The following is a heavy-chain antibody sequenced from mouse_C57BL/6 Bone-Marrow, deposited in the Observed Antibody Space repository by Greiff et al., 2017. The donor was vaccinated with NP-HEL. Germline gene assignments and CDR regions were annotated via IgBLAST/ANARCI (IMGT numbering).Heavy chain of an antibody. CDR3: ARDSLRRLDY. D-gene: IGHD1-1*01. V-gene: IGHV5-4*01. Sequence: EVQLVESGGGLVKPGGSLKLSCAASGFTFSSYAMSWVRQTPEKRLEWVATISDGGSYTYYPDNVKGRFTISRDNAKNNLYLQMSHLKSEDTAMYYCARDSLRRLDYWGQGTTLTVSS. J-gene: IGHJ2*01. CDR1: GFTFSSYA. CDR2: ISDGGSYT.